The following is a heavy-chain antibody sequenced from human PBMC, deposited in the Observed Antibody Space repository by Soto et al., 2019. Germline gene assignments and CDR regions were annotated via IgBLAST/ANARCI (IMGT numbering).Heavy chain of an antibody. CDR3: ARGGPLVVVVEYDY. J-gene: IGHJ4*02. CDR1: VYSFTSYG. Sequence: GXSVNVSFEASVYSFTSYGLSRVRQAPGQGLEWMGWISAYNGNTNYAQKLQGRVTMTTDTSTSTAYMELRSLRSDDTAVYYCARGGPLVVVVEYDYWGQGSLVTVSS. D-gene: IGHD2-15*01. V-gene: IGHV1-18*01. CDR2: ISAYNGNT.